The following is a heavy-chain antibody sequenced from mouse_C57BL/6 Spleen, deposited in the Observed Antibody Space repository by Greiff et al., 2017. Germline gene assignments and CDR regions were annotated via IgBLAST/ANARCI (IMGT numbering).Heavy chain of an antibody. CDR2: INYDGSST. J-gene: IGHJ3*01. CDR1: GFTFSDYY. Sequence: EVQLVESEGGLVQPGSSMKLSCTASGFTFSDYYMAWVRQVPEKGLEWVANINYDGSSTYYLDSLKSRFIISRDNAKNILYLQMSSLKSEDTATYYCARGGPYYSNYEAWFAYWGQGTLVTVSA. CDR3: ARGGPYYSNYEAWFAY. D-gene: IGHD2-5*01. V-gene: IGHV5-16*01.